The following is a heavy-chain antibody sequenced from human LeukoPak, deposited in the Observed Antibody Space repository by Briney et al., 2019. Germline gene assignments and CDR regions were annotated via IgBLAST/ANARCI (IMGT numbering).Heavy chain of an antibody. D-gene: IGHD3-22*01. CDR2: INPNSGGT. CDR1: GYTFTGYY. CDR3: ARAYDSSGYLFFDY. V-gene: IGHV1-2*02. J-gene: IGHJ4*02. Sequence: ASVKVSCKASGYTFTGYYMHWVRQAPGQGLEWMGWINPNSGGTNYAQKFQGRVTITRDTSISTAYMELSRLRSDDTAVYYCARAYDSSGYLFFDYWGQGTLVTVSS.